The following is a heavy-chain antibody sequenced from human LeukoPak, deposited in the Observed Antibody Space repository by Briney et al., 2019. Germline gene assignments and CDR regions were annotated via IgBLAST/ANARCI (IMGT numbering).Heavy chain of an antibody. V-gene: IGHV3-30*02. J-gene: IGHJ5*02. CDR2: VRHDGNNK. CDR1: GFSFNTYA. Sequence: GGSLRLSCAASGFSFNTYAMHWVRQAPGKGLEWLTFVRHDGNNKYEADSVKGRFTISRDNSKNTVYLQMNSLRSEDTAVYYCAKGVRMIVVAPGSWGQGTLVTVSS. D-gene: IGHD3-22*01. CDR3: AKGVRMIVVAPGS.